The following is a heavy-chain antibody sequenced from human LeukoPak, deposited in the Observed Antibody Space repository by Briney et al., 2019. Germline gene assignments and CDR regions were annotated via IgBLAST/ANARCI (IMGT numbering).Heavy chain of an antibody. CDR2: ISYDGSSK. CDR1: GFTFSSYA. V-gene: IGHV3-30*04. J-gene: IGHJ4*02. CDR3: ARAYDFWSGYWPPHFDY. Sequence: GGSLRLSCAASGFTFSSYAMHWVRQAPGKGLEWVAVISYDGSSKYYADSVKGRFTISRDNSKNTLYLQMNSLRAEDTAVYYCARAYDFWSGYWPPHFDYWGQGTLVTVSS. D-gene: IGHD3-3*01.